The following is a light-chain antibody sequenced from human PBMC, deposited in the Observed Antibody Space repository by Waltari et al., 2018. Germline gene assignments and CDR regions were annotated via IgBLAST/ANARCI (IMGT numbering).Light chain of an antibody. V-gene: IGLV2-14*01. CDR3: SSYTSSGTYV. J-gene: IGLJ1*01. CDR1: SGDVGDYNH. Sequence: QSALTQPASVSGSPGQSITISCTGTSGDVGDYNHVSWYQQPPGKAPKLMIYGVNNRPPGISSRFSGSKSGNPASLTISGRQAEDEADYYCSSYTSSGTYVFGVGTKVTVL. CDR2: GVN.